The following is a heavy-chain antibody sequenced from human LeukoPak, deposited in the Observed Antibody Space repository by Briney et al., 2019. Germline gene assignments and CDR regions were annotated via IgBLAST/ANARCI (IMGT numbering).Heavy chain of an antibody. CDR2: ISNNGGYT. J-gene: IGHJ4*02. V-gene: IGHV3-23*01. CDR3: AKTAAAGFFDY. CDR1: GFTFRSSA. D-gene: IGHD6-13*01. Sequence: GGSLRLSCAAFGFTFRSSAMSWVRQAPGKGLGWVSAISNNGGYTYYADSVQGRFTISSDNSKSTLCLQMNSLRAEDTAVYYCAKTAAAGFFDYWGQGTLVTVSP.